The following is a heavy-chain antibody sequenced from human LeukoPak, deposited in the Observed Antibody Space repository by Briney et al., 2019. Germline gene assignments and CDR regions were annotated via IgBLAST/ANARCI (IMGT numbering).Heavy chain of an antibody. Sequence: GGSLRLSCAASGFTFSGDWMTSVRQAAGQRLRWVADVNQAGNEKEYVASVKCRVTIPNANAKTSLYLPINSLRAQATARYYIARILGADEGADYWGQGTLVTVSS. CDR3: ARILGADEGADY. D-gene: IGHD1-26*01. V-gene: IGHV3-7*01. J-gene: IGHJ4*02. CDR1: GFTFSGDW. CDR2: VNQAGNEK.